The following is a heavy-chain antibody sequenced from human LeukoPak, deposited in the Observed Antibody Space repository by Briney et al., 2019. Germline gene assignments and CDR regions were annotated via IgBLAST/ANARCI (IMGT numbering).Heavy chain of an antibody. CDR1: GFTVSIKY. D-gene: IGHD2-2*01. J-gene: IGHJ4*02. Sequence: SGGSLRLSCAASGFTVSIKYMSWVRQAPGEGLEWVSVIYSGGNTYYADSVKGRFTISRDNSKNTVYLQMNSLRAEDTAVYYCARGETSSYDYWGQGTLVTV. CDR3: ARGETSSYDY. CDR2: IYSGGNT. V-gene: IGHV3-53*01.